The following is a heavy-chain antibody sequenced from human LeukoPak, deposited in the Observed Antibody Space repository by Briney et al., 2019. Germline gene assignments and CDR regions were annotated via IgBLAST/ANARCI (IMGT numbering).Heavy chain of an antibody. Sequence: GGSLRLSCAASGFTFSSYAMSRVRQAPGEGLEWVSVICDSGGSTYYADSVKGRFTISRDNSKNTLYLQMNSLRAEDTAVYYCARDRSYYDSSGYHYWGQGTLVTVSS. V-gene: IGHV3-23*01. CDR2: ICDSGGST. D-gene: IGHD3-22*01. CDR1: GFTFSSYA. CDR3: ARDRSYYDSSGYHY. J-gene: IGHJ4*02.